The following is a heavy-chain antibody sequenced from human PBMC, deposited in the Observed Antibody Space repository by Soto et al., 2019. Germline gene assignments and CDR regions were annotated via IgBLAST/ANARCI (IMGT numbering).Heavy chain of an antibody. CDR3: AKEQSIAVTGTVYFQH. Sequence: QVQLVESGGGVVQPGRSLRLSCAASGFTFSSYGMHWVRQAPGKGLEWVAVISYDGSNKYYADSVKGRFTISRDNSKNPLYLQMTRLKAEDMAVYYCAKEQSIAVTGTVYFQHWGQGTLGTVSS. CDR2: ISYDGSNK. CDR1: GFTFSSYG. J-gene: IGHJ1*01. D-gene: IGHD6-19*01. V-gene: IGHV3-30*18.